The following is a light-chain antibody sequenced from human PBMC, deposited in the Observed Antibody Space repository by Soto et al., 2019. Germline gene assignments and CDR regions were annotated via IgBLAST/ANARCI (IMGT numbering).Light chain of an antibody. J-gene: IGKJ3*01. V-gene: IGKV1-39*01. CDR3: QQSYNSPFT. Sequence: DIQMTQSPSSLSASEGDRVTITCRASQSINSYLNWYQQKSGKAPKLLIYDASALQSGVPSRFSGSGSETEFTLTITNLQPEDFATYYCQQSYNSPFTCGPGTKVDVK. CDR1: QSINSY. CDR2: DAS.